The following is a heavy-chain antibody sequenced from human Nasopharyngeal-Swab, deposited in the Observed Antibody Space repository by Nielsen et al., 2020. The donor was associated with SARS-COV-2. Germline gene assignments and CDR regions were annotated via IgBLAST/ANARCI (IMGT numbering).Heavy chain of an antibody. D-gene: IGHD3-3*01. CDR2: IIPIFGTA. Sequence: WVRQAPGQGLEWMGGIIPIFGTANYAQKFQGRVTITADESTSTAYMELSSLRSEDTAVYYCARGGITTFGVVSNLDYWGQGTLVTVSS. J-gene: IGHJ4*02. CDR3: ARGGITTFGVVSNLDY. V-gene: IGHV1-69*01.